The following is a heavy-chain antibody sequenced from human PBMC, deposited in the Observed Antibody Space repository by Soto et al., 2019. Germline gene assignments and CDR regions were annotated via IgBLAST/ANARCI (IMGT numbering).Heavy chain of an antibody. CDR3: ARSRYRYGWDYYYYGMDV. D-gene: IGHD5-18*01. CDR2: IIPIFGTA. Sequence: QVQLVQSGAEVKKPGSSVKVSCKASGGTFSSYAISWVRQAPGQGLEWMGGIIPIFGTANYAQKFQSRVTITADKSTSTAYMELSSLISEDTAVYYCARSRYRYGWDYYYYGMDVWGQCTTVTVSS. V-gene: IGHV1-69*06. CDR1: GGTFSSYA. J-gene: IGHJ6*02.